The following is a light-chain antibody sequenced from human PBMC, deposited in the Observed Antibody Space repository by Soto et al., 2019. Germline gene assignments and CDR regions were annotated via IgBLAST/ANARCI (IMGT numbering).Light chain of an antibody. CDR3: QQYSSAPET. CDR2: GPS. CDR1: QSVTSSY. V-gene: IGKV3-20*01. J-gene: IGKJ1*01. Sequence: EIVLTQSPGTLSLSPGERATLSCRASQSVTSSYLGWYQQKPGQAPRLLIYGPSTRATGIPDSVSGSGSGTGFTLTISRLEPEDFAVYYCQQYSSAPETFGQGTKVEIK.